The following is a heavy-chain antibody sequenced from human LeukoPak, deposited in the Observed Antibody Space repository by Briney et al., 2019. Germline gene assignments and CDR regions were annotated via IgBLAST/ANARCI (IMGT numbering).Heavy chain of an antibody. V-gene: IGHV3-64D*09. CDR2: ISSSGLST. CDR3: VKGFSGRYYGPLSLDV. Sequence: GGSLRLSCSASGFTFSNYAMHWVRQAPWKGLEYVSDISSSGLSTYYADAVKGRFTISRDNSKNTRFLQLNSLRAEDTAVDYCVKGFSGRYYGPLSLDVWGQGTTVTVSS. D-gene: IGHD1-26*01. CDR1: GFTFSNYA. J-gene: IGHJ6*02.